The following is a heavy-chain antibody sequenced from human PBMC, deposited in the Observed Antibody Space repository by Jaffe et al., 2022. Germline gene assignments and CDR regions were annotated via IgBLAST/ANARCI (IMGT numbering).Heavy chain of an antibody. J-gene: IGHJ4*02. CDR2: ISWNSGSI. D-gene: IGHD3-3*01. CDR3: AKEGIFGAYFDY. Sequence: EVQLVESGGGLVQPGRSLRLSCAASGFTFDDYAMHWVRQAPGKGLEWVSGISWNSGSIGYADSVKGRFTISRDNAKNSLYLQMNSLRAEDTALYYCAKEGIFGAYFDYWGQGTLVTVSS. CDR1: GFTFDDYA. V-gene: IGHV3-9*01.